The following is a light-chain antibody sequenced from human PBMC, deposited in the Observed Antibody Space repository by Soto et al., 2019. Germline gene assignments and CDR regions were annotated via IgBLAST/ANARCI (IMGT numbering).Light chain of an antibody. Sequence: EIVMKQSPGTLSLSTGDTATLSCRASQSLGSNLAWYQQKPGQAPRLLIYGASTRATGIPARFSGSGSGTEFTLTISSLQSEDFAVYYCQQYNNWPPITFGQGTRLEIK. V-gene: IGKV3-15*01. J-gene: IGKJ5*01. CDR1: QSLGSN. CDR2: GAS. CDR3: QQYNNWPPIT.